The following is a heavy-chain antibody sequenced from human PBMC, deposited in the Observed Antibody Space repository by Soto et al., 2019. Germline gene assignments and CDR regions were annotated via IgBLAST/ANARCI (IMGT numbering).Heavy chain of an antibody. V-gene: IGHV1-8*01. J-gene: IGHJ3*02. Sequence: ASVKASCKPFGYTFTSYATHWVRQTLGQRLEWMGWMNPSNGNTGYAQKFQGRVTKNGYTPISTAYMELSSLRSEDTAVYYCARGREDIGVVVAATAFDIWGQGTMVTVSS. D-gene: IGHD2-15*01. CDR3: ARGREDIGVVVAATAFDI. CDR2: MNPSNGNT. CDR1: GYTFTSYA.